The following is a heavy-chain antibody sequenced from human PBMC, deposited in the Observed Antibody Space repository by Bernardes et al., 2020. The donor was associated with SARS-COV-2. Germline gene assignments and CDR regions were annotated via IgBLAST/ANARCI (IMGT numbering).Heavy chain of an antibody. J-gene: IGHJ4*02. CDR3: AREDMGNYGNFDY. CDR2: IYYSGST. Sequence: SETLSLTCTVSGGSISSYYWSWIRQPPGKGLEWIGYIYYSGSTNYNPSLKSRVTISVDTSKNQFSLKLSSVTAADTAVYYCAREDMGNYGNFDYWGQGTLVTVSS. V-gene: IGHV4-59*01. CDR1: GGSISSYY. D-gene: IGHD3-3*01.